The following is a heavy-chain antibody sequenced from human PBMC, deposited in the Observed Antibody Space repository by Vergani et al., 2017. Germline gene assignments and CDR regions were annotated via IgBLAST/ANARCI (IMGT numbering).Heavy chain of an antibody. Sequence: QVQLVQSGAEVKKPGSSVKVSCKASGGTFSSYAISWVRQATGQGLEWMGWIIPIFGTANYAQKFQGRVTITADKYTSTAYMELSSLRSEATAVYYLSRARNDVPGQDYFDDWGQGTLVTVSS. CDR2: IIPIFGTA. CDR3: SRARNDVPGQDYFDD. V-gene: IGHV1-69*06. D-gene: IGHD1-1*01. J-gene: IGHJ4*02. CDR1: GGTFSSYA.